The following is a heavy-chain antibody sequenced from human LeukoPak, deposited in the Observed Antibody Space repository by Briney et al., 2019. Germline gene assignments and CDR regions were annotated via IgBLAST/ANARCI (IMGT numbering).Heavy chain of an antibody. D-gene: IGHD3-10*02. CDR3: AELGITMIGGV. Sequence: GGSLRLSCAASGFTFSSYAMHWVRQAPGKGLEWVAVISYDGSNKFYADSVKGRFTISRDNSKNTLYLQMNSLRAEDTAVYYCAELGITMIGGVWGKGTTVTISS. V-gene: IGHV3-30*04. J-gene: IGHJ6*04. CDR2: ISYDGSNK. CDR1: GFTFSSYA.